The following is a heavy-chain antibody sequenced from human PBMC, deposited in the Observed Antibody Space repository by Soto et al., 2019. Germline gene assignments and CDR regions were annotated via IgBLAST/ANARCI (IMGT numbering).Heavy chain of an antibody. V-gene: IGHV3-23*01. Sequence: LRLSCAASGFTFSSYAMSWVRQAPGKGLEWFSAISGSGGSTYYADSVRGRFTISRDNSRNTLYLQLNSLRAEDTAVYYCAKEVKKSGSYFYYYYYGMDVWGQGTTDTVSS. J-gene: IGHJ6*02. CDR1: GFTFSSYA. D-gene: IGHD1-26*01. CDR3: AKEVKKSGSYFYYYYYGMDV. CDR2: ISGSGGST.